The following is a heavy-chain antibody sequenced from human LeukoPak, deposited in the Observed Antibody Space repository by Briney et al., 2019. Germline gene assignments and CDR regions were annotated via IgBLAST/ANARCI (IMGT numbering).Heavy chain of an antibody. CDR3: AKDREMASMKKGY. D-gene: IGHD5-24*01. J-gene: IGHJ4*02. Sequence: AGGSLRLSCAASGFTFSSYAMSWVRQAPGQGLEWVSGVSGSGDSTYYADSVKGRFTISRDNSKNTLYLQMNSLRAEDTAVYYCAKDREMASMKKGYWGQGTLVTVSS. CDR2: VSGSGDST. V-gene: IGHV3-23*01. CDR1: GFTFSSYA.